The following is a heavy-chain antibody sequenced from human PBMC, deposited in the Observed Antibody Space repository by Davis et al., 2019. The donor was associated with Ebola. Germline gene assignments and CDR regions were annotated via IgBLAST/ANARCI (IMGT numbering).Heavy chain of an antibody. J-gene: IGHJ4*02. CDR3: TSNRYGLVAVGD. CDR1: EFTFSDNH. Sequence: GGSLRLSCVVSEFTFSDNHMSWVRHVPGKGLVWVSTISQSGENTYYADSVRGRFTIFRDNSQDTLDLQMNSLKTEDTAVYYCTSNRYGLVAVGDWGQGTLVAVSS. V-gene: IGHV3-23*01. CDR2: ISQSGENT. D-gene: IGHD5-18*01.